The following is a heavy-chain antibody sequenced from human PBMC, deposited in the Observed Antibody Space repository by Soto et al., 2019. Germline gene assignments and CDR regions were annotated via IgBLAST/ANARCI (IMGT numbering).Heavy chain of an antibody. J-gene: IGHJ4*01. D-gene: IGHD3-3*01. CDR2: MNPNTGGA. CDR3: ATSTSDDFWSGAF. V-gene: IGHV1-2*02. CDR1: GYTFADFY. Sequence: GASVRVSCKASGYTFADFYVHWVRQAPLQGFEWMVCMNPNTGGASYAQNFLGRVAMTRDTYISTAYVELSRMSSNDTAVYFCATSTSDDFWSGAFWGHGTLVTGSS.